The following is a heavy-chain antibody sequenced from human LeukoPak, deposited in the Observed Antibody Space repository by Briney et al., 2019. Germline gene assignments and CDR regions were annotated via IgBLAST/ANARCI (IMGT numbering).Heavy chain of an antibody. J-gene: IGHJ4*02. V-gene: IGHV4-34*01. CDR1: GGSFSGYY. Sequence: SETLSLTCAVYGGSFSGYYWSWIRQPPGKGLEWIGEINHSGSTNYNPSLKSRVTISVDTSKNQFSLKLSSVTAADTAVYYCARGEWLLRVLDYWGQGTLVTVSS. D-gene: IGHD3-3*01. CDR3: ARGEWLLRVLDY. CDR2: INHSGST.